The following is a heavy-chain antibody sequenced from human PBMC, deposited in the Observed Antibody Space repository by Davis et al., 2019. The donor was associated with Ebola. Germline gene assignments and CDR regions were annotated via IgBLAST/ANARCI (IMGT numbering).Heavy chain of an antibody. CDR2: IEQGGTDK. J-gene: IGHJ6*02. Sequence: GESLKISCEASGFIFSNYYMSWVRQRPGTGLEWVANIEQGGTDKYYADSVKGRFTISRDNAKNSLYLQMNSLRAEDTAVYYCARGDCSGGSCFYYYYGMDVWGQGTTVTVSS. CDR3: ARGDCSGGSCFYYYYGMDV. D-gene: IGHD2-15*01. CDR1: GFIFSNYY. V-gene: IGHV3-7*01.